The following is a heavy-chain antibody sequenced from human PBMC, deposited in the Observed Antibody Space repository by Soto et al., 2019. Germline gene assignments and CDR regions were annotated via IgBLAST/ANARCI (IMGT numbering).Heavy chain of an antibody. CDR1: GYAFTTYG. CDR3: ARGGYGDY. Sequence: GRLVQSGAEVKKPGASVKVSCKGSGYAFTTYGITWGRQAPGQGGEWLGRIRANNGNTNYAQKPQGRVTVTRDTSTSTAYTELRGLKSDDTAVYYCARGGYGDYWGQGALVTVSS. D-gene: IGHD1-1*01. V-gene: IGHV1-18*01. CDR2: IRANNGNT. J-gene: IGHJ4*02.